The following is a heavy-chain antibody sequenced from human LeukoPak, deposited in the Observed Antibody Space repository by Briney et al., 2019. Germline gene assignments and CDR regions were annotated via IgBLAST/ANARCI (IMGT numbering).Heavy chain of an antibody. D-gene: IGHD2-21*01. Sequence: PGGSLRLSCAASGFTFDDYGMHWVRQAPGKGLEWVSGISWNSGSIGYADSVKGRFTISRDTAKNSLYLQMNSLRAEDTAVYYCARIKSQGVVVPLLRSTYYFDYWGQGTLVTVSS. CDR3: ARIKSQGVVVPLLRSTYYFDY. CDR2: ISWNSGSI. V-gene: IGHV3-9*01. J-gene: IGHJ4*02. CDR1: GFTFDDYG.